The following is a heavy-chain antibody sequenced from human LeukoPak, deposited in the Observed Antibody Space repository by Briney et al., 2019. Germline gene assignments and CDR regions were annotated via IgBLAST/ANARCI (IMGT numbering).Heavy chain of an antibody. Sequence: APVKVSCKASGGTFSSYAISWVRQAPGEGLEWMGGIIPIFGTANYAQKFQGRVTITADESTSTAYMELSSLRSEDTAVYYCARDLGGYSYGYWFDPWGQGTLVTVSS. CDR2: IIPIFGTA. D-gene: IGHD5-18*01. CDR3: ARDLGGYSYGYWFDP. V-gene: IGHV1-69*13. CDR1: GGTFSSYA. J-gene: IGHJ5*02.